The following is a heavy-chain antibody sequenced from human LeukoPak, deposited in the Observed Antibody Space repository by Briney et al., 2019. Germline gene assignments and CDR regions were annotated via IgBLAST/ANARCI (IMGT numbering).Heavy chain of an antibody. CDR3: ARGPYCSSTSCLPPVIAEYFQH. Sequence: VASVKVSCKASGYTFTGYYMHWVRQAPGQGLEWMGWINPNSGGTNYAQKFQGRVTMTRDTSISTAYMELSGLRSDDTAVYYCARGPYCSSTSCLPPVIAEYFQHWGQGTLATVSS. D-gene: IGHD2-2*01. CDR1: GYTFTGYY. J-gene: IGHJ1*01. V-gene: IGHV1-2*02. CDR2: INPNSGGT.